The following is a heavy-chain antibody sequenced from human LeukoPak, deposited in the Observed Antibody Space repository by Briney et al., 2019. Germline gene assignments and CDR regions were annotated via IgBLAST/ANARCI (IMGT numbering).Heavy chain of an antibody. CDR1: GGSISSGSYY. Sequence: PSETLSLTCTVSGGSISSGSYYWSWIRQPAGKGLEWIGRIYTSGSTNYNPSLKSRVTISADTSKNQFSLKLSSVTAADTAVYYCARVPRSYYYYYYMDVWGKGTTVTVSS. V-gene: IGHV4-61*02. CDR2: IYTSGST. J-gene: IGHJ6*03. CDR3: ARVPRSYYYYYYMDV.